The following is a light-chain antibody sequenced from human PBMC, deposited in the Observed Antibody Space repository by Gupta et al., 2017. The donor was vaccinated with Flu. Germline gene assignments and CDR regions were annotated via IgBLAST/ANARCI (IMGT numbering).Light chain of an antibody. CDR2: AAS. Sequence: DIQMTQSPSSLSASVGDRVTITCRASQSISSYLNWYQQKPGKAPQLLIYAASSLQSGVPSRFSGSGSGTDFTLTISSLPPEDFATYYCQQSYSTRLTFGGGTKVEIK. CDR1: QSISSY. V-gene: IGKV1-39*01. CDR3: QQSYSTRLT. J-gene: IGKJ4*01.